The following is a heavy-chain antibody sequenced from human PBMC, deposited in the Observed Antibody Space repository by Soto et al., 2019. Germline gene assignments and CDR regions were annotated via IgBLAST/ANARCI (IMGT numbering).Heavy chain of an antibody. CDR2: IWYDGSNK. V-gene: IGHV3-33*01. CDR3: ARDSSLATMVDYFDY. D-gene: IGHD5-12*01. J-gene: IGHJ4*02. Sequence: PGGSLRLSCAASGFTFSSYGMHWVRQAPGKGLEWVAVIWYDGSNKYYADSVKGRFTISRDNSKNTLYLQMNSLRAEDTAVYYCARDSSLATMVDYFDYWGQGTLVTVSS. CDR1: GFTFSSYG.